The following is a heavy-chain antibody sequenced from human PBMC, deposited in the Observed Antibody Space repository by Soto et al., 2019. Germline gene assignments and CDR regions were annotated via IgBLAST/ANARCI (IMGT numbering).Heavy chain of an antibody. CDR1: GFSLSTSGVG. Sequence: SGPTLVNPTQTLTLTCTFSGFSLSTSGVGVGWMRQPPGRALEWLALIYWDDDKRDSPSLKSRLTITKDTSKNQVVLTMTKMDPVDPATYYSAHREILGYCSSPSCFRGGPSDPWGQGTLVTVSS. D-gene: IGHD2-2*01. J-gene: IGHJ5*02. V-gene: IGHV2-5*02. CDR2: IYWDDDK. CDR3: AHREILGYCSSPSCFRGGPSDP.